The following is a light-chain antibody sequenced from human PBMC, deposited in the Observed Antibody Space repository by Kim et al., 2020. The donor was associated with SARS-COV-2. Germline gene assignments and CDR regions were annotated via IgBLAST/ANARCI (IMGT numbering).Light chain of an antibody. J-gene: IGKJ1*01. CDR3: QKYDSAPRT. CDR1: QGSSTRVAWYQQRPRQGISNY. CDR2: AAS. V-gene: IGKV1-27*01. Sequence: DTQMTQSPSSLSASVGDSVTITCRASQGSSTRVAWYQQRPRQGISNYLAWYQQRPGKVPRLLIYAASTVQSGVPSRFSDSGSGADFSLTISSLQAEGVATYYCQKYDSAPRTFGQGTKVYSK.